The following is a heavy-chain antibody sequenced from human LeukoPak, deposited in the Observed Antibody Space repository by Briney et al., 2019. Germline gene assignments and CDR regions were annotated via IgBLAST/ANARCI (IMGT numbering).Heavy chain of an antibody. CDR2: IYYSGST. CDR3: ARGRQWLDHHFDY. J-gene: IGHJ4*02. CDR1: GGSISSGGYY. Sequence: SETLSLTCTVSGGSISSGGYYWSWIRQHPGKGLEWIGYIYYSGSTYYNPSLKSRVTISVDTSKNQFSLKLSSVTAADTAVYYCARGRQWLDHHFDYWGQGTLVTVSS. D-gene: IGHD6-19*01. V-gene: IGHV4-31*03.